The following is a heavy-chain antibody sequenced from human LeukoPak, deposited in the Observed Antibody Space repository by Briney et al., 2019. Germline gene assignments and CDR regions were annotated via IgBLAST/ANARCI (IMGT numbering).Heavy chain of an antibody. Sequence: PGGSLRLSCAASGFTFSNYAMTWVRQAAGKGLEWVSTISSSSGSIYYADSVKGRFTISRDNSKNTLYLQMNSLRAEDAAVYYCASLAYLDYWGQGTLVTVSS. CDR2: ISSSSGSI. V-gene: IGHV3-23*01. CDR3: ASLAYLDY. D-gene: IGHD6-6*01. J-gene: IGHJ4*02. CDR1: GFTFSNYA.